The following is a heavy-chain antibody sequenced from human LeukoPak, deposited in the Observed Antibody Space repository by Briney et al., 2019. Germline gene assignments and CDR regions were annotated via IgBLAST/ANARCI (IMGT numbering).Heavy chain of an antibody. CDR1: GFTFSSYS. D-gene: IGHD6-6*01. Sequence: GSLRLSCAPSGFTFSSYSMSWVRQPPGKGLEWIGEINHSGSTNYNPSLKSRVTISVDTSKNQFSLKLSSVTAADTAVYYCARGLLNPDSSSWEAPGYFDYWGQGTLVTVSS. J-gene: IGHJ4*02. V-gene: IGHV4-34*01. CDR3: ARGLLNPDSSSWEAPGYFDY. CDR2: INHSGST.